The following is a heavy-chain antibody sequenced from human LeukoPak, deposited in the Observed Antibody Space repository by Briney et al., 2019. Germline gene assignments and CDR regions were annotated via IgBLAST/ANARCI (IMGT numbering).Heavy chain of an antibody. Sequence: GRSLRLSCAASGFTFSSYGMHWVRQAPGKGLEWVAVISYDGSNKYYADSVKGRFTISRDNSKNTLYLQMNSLRAEDTAVYYCATQHEGYCSGGSCFYYYYGMDVWGQGTTVTVSS. CDR3: ATQHEGYCSGGSCFYYYYGMDV. J-gene: IGHJ6*02. CDR2: ISYDGSNK. D-gene: IGHD2-15*01. CDR1: GFTFSSYG. V-gene: IGHV3-30*03.